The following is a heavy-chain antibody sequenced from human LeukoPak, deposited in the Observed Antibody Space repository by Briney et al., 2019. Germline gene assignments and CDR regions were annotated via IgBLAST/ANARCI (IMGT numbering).Heavy chain of an antibody. Sequence: GGSLRLSCAASGFTFSSYSMNWVRQAPGKGLEWVSYISSSSSTIYYEDSVKGRFTISRDNAKNSVYLQMNSLRAEDTAVYYCARLSTVTNFDYWGQGTLVTVSS. V-gene: IGHV3-48*01. CDR1: GFTFSSYS. J-gene: IGHJ4*02. CDR3: ARLSTVTNFDY. D-gene: IGHD4-17*01. CDR2: ISSSSSTI.